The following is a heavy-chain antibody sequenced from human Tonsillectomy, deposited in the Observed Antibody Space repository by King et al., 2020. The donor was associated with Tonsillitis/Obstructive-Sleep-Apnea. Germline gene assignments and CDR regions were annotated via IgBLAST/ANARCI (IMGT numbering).Heavy chain of an antibody. D-gene: IGHD6-13*01. Sequence: QLVQSGAEVKKPGSSVKVSCKASGGTFSSYAISWVRQAPGQGLEWMGGIIPILGIANYAQKFQGRVTITADKSTSTAYMELSSLRSEDTAVYYCASLVTFFAGTYPNDAFDIWGQGTMVTVSS. CDR1: GGTFSSYA. V-gene: IGHV1-69*10. CDR2: IIPILGIA. J-gene: IGHJ3*02. CDR3: ASLVTFFAGTYPNDAFDI.